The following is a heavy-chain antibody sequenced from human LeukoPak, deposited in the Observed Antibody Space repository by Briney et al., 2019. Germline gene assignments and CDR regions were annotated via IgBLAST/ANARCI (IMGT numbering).Heavy chain of an antibody. CDR3: ARGREQQLFYYYYYMDV. Sequence: SETLSLTCAVYGRSFSGYYWSWSRQPPGKGLEWIGEINHSGSTNYNPPLKSRVTISLDTSKNQFTLNLSSVTAADTAVYYCARGREQQLFYYYYYMDVWGKGTTVTVSS. D-gene: IGHD1/OR15-1a*01. CDR1: GRSFSGYY. V-gene: IGHV4-34*01. J-gene: IGHJ6*03. CDR2: INHSGST.